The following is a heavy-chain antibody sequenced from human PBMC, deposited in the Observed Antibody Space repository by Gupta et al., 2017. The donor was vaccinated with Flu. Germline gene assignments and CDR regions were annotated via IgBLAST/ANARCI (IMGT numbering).Heavy chain of an antibody. CDR3: ARATGYSSSWYGEWFDP. J-gene: IGHJ5*02. V-gene: IGHV4-34*01. Sequence: QVQLQQWGAGLLKPSETLSLTCAVYGGSFSGYYWSWIRQPPGKGLEWIGEINHSGSTNNNPSLKSRVTISVDTSKNQFSLKLSSVTAADTAVYYCARATGYSSSWYGEWFDPWGQGTLVTVSS. CDR1: GGSFSGYY. CDR2: INHSGST. D-gene: IGHD6-13*01.